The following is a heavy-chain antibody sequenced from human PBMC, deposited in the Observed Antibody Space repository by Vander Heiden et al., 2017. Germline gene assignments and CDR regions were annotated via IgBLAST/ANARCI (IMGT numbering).Heavy chain of an antibody. CDR1: GFTFSSYS. Sequence: EVQLVESGGGLVKRGGSLRLSCAASGFTFSSYSMNWVRQAPGKGLEWVSSISSSSSYIYYADAGKGRFTISRDNAKNSLYMQMNRMRAEETAVYYCARAVNGGRLLGYFDYWGQGTMVTVSS. D-gene: IGHD5-12*01. J-gene: IGHJ4*02. V-gene: IGHV3-21*01. CDR3: ARAVNGGRLLGYFDY. CDR2: ISSSSSYI.